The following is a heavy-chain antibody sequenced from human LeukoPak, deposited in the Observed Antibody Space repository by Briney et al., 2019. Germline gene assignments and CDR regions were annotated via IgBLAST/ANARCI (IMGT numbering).Heavy chain of an antibody. CDR2: ISWNSGSI. J-gene: IGHJ6*03. CDR1: GFTFDDYA. Sequence: GGSLRLSCAASGFTFDDYAMHLVRQAPGKGPEWVSGISWNSGSIGYADSVKGRFTISRDNAKNSLYLQMNSLRAEDTALYYCAKGNMGYFYYMDVWGKGTTVTVSS. CDR3: AKGNMGYFYYMDV. D-gene: IGHD2/OR15-2a*01. V-gene: IGHV3-9*01.